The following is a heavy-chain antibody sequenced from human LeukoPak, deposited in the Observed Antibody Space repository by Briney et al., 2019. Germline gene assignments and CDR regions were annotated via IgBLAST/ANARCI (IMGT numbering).Heavy chain of an antibody. CDR1: GFTSSSYG. CDR2: IWYDGSNK. V-gene: IGHV3-33*01. Sequence: GGSLRLSCAASGFTSSSYGMHWVRKAPGKGLEWVAVIWYDGSNKYYADSVKGRFTISRDNSKNTLYLQMNSLRAEDTAVYYCARDLVVSSSWYVNYYYYGMDVWGQGTTVTVSS. D-gene: IGHD6-13*01. J-gene: IGHJ6*02. CDR3: ARDLVVSSSWYVNYYYYGMDV.